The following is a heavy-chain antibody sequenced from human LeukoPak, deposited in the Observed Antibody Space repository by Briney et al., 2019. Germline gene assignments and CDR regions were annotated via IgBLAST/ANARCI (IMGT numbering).Heavy chain of an antibody. Sequence: GGSLRLSCTASGFTFGDYAMSWVRQAPGKGLEWVGFIRSKAYGGTTEYAASVKGRFTISRDDSKSIAYLQMNSLKTEDAAVYYCARDDTSSGYYEFGYWGQGTLVTVSS. CDR2: IRSKAYGGTT. V-gene: IGHV3-49*04. D-gene: IGHD6-19*01. CDR3: ARDDTSSGYYEFGY. CDR1: GFTFGDYA. J-gene: IGHJ4*02.